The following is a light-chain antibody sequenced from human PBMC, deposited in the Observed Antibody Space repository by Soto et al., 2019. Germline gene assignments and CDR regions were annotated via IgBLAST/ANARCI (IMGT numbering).Light chain of an antibody. V-gene: IGKV1-27*01. CDR1: QGIRNY. CDR2: AAS. J-gene: IGKJ3*01. Sequence: DIQMTQSPSSLSASVGDRVTITCRASQGIRNYLAWYQQKPGKVPKLLISAASTLRSGVPSRFSGSGSGTDFTLTVSSLQPEDVATYYGQKYDSAPFTFGPGTRVSLK. CDR3: QKYDSAPFT.